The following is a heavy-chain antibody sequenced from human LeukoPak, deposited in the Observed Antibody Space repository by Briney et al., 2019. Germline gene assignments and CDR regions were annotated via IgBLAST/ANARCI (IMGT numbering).Heavy chain of an antibody. CDR2: INPNSGGT. V-gene: IGHV1-2*02. D-gene: IGHD3-10*01. J-gene: IGHJ5*02. CDR3: ARENGSDQYKQEDNWFDP. CDR1: GYTFTGYY. Sequence: ASVKVSCKASGYTFTGYYMHWVRQAPGQGLEWMGWINPNSGGTNYAQKFQGRVTMTRDTSISTDYMELSRLRSDDTAVYYCARENGSDQYKQEDNWFDPWGQGTLVTVSS.